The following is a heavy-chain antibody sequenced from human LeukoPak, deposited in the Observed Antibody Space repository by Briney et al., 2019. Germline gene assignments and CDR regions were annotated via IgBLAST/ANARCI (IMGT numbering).Heavy chain of an antibody. CDR3: ARGDCSSTSCYVWYFDL. J-gene: IGHJ2*01. CDR2: VYYRGST. Sequence: SETLSLTCTVSGGSVSSGSYYWGWIRQPPGKGLEWIGYVYYRGSTNYNPSLKSRVTISVDTSKNQFPLKLSSVTAADTAVYYCARGDCSSTSCYVWYFDLWGRGTLVTVSS. D-gene: IGHD2-2*01. CDR1: GGSVSSGSYY. V-gene: IGHV4-61*01.